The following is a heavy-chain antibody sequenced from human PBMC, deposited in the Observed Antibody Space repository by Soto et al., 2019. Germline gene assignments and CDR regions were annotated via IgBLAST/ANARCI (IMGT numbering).Heavy chain of an antibody. J-gene: IGHJ5*02. V-gene: IGHV4-39*01. CDR3: ATQEVGGSYVYTFDP. CDR1: GGSITSSSYY. Sequence: SETLSLTCTVSGGSITSSSYYWGWIRQPPGKGLEWIGSIYYSGSTYYNPSLKSRVTISVDTSKNQFSLKLSSVTATDTAVYYCATQEVGGSYVYTFDPWGQGTLVTVSS. D-gene: IGHD1-26*01. CDR2: IYYSGST.